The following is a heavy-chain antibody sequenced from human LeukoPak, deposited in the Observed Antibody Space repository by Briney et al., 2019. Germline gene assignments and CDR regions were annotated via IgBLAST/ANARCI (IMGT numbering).Heavy chain of an antibody. V-gene: IGHV4-34*01. D-gene: IGHD6-6*01. CDR1: GGSFSGYY. J-gene: IGHJ4*02. CDR2: IYHSGST. Sequence: SETLSLTCAVYGGSFSGYYWSWIRQPPGKGLEWIGEIYHSGSTNYNPSLNGRVTMSVDRFKNQFSLRINSVTAADTAVYYCARGFRDSSSPDTNFDYWGQGTLVTVSS. CDR3: ARGFRDSSSPDTNFDY.